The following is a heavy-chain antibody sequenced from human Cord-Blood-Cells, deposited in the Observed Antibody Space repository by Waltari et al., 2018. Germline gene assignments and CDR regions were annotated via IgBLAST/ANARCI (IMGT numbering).Heavy chain of an antibody. D-gene: IGHD1-26*01. CDR1: GGSISSDGYY. J-gene: IGHJ3*02. V-gene: IGHV4-31*03. Sequence: QVQLQESGPGLVKPSQTLSLPCTVPGGSISSDGYYWRWLRQHPGKGLEWIGYSYYSGSTYYNPSLKSRVTISVDTSKNQFSLKLSSVTAADTAVYYCARDQVGATDAFDIWGQGTMVTVSS. CDR3: ARDQVGATDAFDI. CDR2: SYYSGST.